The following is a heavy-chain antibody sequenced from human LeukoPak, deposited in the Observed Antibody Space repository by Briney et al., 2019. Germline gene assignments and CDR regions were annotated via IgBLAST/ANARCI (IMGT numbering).Heavy chain of an antibody. V-gene: IGHV3-30*02. CDR3: AKEKNDYSDYSYMDV. J-gene: IGHJ6*03. Sequence: PGGSLRLSCAASGFTFSNYGMHWVRQAPGKGLEWVAFIRYDGSNKYCADSVKGRFTVSRDNTKNTPYLQMNSLRAEDTAAYYCAKEKNDYSDYSYMDVWGKGTTVTVSS. CDR1: GFTFSNYG. CDR2: IRYDGSNK. D-gene: IGHD4-11*01.